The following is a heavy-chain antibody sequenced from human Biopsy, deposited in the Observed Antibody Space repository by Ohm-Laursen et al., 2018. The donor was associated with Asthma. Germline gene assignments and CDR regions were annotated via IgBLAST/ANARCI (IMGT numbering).Heavy chain of an antibody. D-gene: IGHD4-17*01. CDR1: EFSVSSSY. V-gene: IGHV3-53*01. J-gene: IGHJ6*02. CDR3: TRTTPVTTTYAMDV. Sequence: SPRLSCTASEFSVSSSYMSWVRQAPGQGLEWVSVIYNDGRAYYADSVKGRFTVPRDNSKNTLFLQMNSLRAEDTAVYYCTRTTPVTTTYAMDVWGRGTTVPVSS. CDR2: IYNDGRA.